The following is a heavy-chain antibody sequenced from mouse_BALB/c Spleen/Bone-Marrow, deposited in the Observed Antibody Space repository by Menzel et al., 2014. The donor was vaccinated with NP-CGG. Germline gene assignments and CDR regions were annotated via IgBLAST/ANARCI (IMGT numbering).Heavy chain of an antibody. Sequence: VQLQQSGPELVKPGDSVKVSCKASGYAFTGYNMYWVKQRHGTSLEWIGYIDPYSGGTNYNQKFKGKATLTVDKSSTTAYMHLNSLTSEDSAVYYCAREQTRAMDHWGQGTSVTVSS. D-gene: IGHD3-1*01. J-gene: IGHJ4*01. CDR2: IDPYSGGT. CDR3: AREQTRAMDH. V-gene: IGHV1S135*01. CDR1: GYAFTGYN.